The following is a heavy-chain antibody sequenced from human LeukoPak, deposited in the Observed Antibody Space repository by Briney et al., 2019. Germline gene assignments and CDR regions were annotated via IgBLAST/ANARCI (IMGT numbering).Heavy chain of an antibody. V-gene: IGHV1-2*02. CDR1: GYTFTGYY. CDR3: ASGSGSSHDDFDI. Sequence: ASVKVSCKASGYTFTGYYMHWVRQAPGQGLEWMGWINPNSGGRNYAQKFQGRVTMTRDTSISTAYMELSRLRCDDTAVYCCASGSGSSHDDFDIWGEGRMVTVSS. J-gene: IGHJ3*02. CDR2: INPNSGGR. D-gene: IGHD3-10*01.